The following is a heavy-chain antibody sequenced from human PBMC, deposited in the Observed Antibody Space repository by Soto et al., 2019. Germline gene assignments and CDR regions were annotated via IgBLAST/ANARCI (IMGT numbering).Heavy chain of an antibody. D-gene: IGHD3-22*01. CDR3: APAGGPDNGGYYYFDY. Sequence: ASVKVSCKASGYTFSGFYYMHWVRQAPGQGLEWMRWINPDSCATHYPRKFQGRVTMTRDTSISTAYMELSTLKYVYTAVYYCAPAGGPDNGGYYYFDYWGQGTLVTVSS. CDR1: GYTFSGFY. J-gene: IGHJ4*02. CDR2: INPDSCAT. V-gene: IGHV1-2*02.